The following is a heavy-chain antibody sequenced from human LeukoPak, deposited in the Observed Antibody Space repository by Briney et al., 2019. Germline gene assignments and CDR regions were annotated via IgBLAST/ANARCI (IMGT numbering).Heavy chain of an antibody. CDR2: INHSGST. CDR1: GGSFSGYY. J-gene: IGHJ6*03. Sequence: PSETLSLTCAVYGGSFSGYYWSWIRQPPGKGLEWIGEINHSGSTNYNPSLKSRVTISVDTSKNQFSLKLSSVTAADTAVYYCARGFVVVTAFNYYYYYMDVWGKGTTVTVSS. V-gene: IGHV4-34*01. D-gene: IGHD2-21*02. CDR3: ARGFVVVTAFNYYYYYMDV.